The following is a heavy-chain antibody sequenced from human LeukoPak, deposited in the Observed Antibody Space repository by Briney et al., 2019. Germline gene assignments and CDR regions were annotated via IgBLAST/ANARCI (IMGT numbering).Heavy chain of an antibody. CDR3: ARGAVDDAFDI. V-gene: IGHV4-34*01. Sequence: YPSETLSLTCAVYGGSFSGYYWSWIRQPPGKGLEWIGEINHSGSTNYNPSLKSRVTISVDTSKNQFSLKLSSVTAADTAVYYCARGAVDDAFDIWGQGTMVTVSS. D-gene: IGHD6-19*01. J-gene: IGHJ3*02. CDR2: INHSGST. CDR1: GGSFSGYY.